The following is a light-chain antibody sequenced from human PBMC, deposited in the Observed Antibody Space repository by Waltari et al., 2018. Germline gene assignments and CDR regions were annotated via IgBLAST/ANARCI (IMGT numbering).Light chain of an antibody. V-gene: IGKV1-5*03. CDR3: QQYNSYVLT. J-gene: IGKJ4*01. CDR1: QSISSW. CDR2: KAS. Sequence: RVTITCRASQSISSWLAWYQQKPGKAPKLLIYKASTLESGVPSRFSGSGSGTEFTLTISSLQPDDFATYDCQQYNSYVLTFGGGTKVEIK.